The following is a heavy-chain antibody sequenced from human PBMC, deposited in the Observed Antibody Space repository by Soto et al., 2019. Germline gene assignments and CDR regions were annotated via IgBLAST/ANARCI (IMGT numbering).Heavy chain of an antibody. D-gene: IGHD5-18*01. J-gene: IGHJ4*02. Sequence: SETLSLTCTVSGGSISSEGYYWSWFRQLPGKGLEWIGDIYYSGTTYHNPSLRSRLTISGDASKNQFSLKLSSVTDADTALYYCAGGRGYSYGPYYFDYWGQGTLVTVSS. CDR1: GGSISSEGYY. CDR3: AGGRGYSYGPYYFDY. V-gene: IGHV4-31*03. CDR2: IYYSGTT.